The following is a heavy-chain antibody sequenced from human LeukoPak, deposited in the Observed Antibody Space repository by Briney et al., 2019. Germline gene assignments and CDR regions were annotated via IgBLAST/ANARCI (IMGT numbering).Heavy chain of an antibody. Sequence: SETLSLTCTVSGGSISSSSYYWGWIRQPPGKGLEWIGSIYYSGSTYYNPSLKSRVTISVDTSKNQFSLKLSSVTAADTAVYYCARIQLWPGDAFDIWGQGTMVTVSS. D-gene: IGHD5-18*01. J-gene: IGHJ3*02. V-gene: IGHV4-39*07. CDR1: GGSISSSSYY. CDR3: ARIQLWPGDAFDI. CDR2: IYYSGST.